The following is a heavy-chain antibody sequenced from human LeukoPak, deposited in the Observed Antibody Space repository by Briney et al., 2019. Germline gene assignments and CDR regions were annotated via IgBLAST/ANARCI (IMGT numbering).Heavy chain of an antibody. J-gene: IGHJ4*02. CDR3: ARGTGWYPDY. Sequence: GGSLRLSCAASGFSFSAYWMNWVRQAPGKGLEWVANINQEGGEKYYVDSVKGRFTNSRDNAKNSLHLQMNSLRPEDTAVYYCARGTGWYPDYWGQGTLVTVSS. V-gene: IGHV3-7*01. D-gene: IGHD6-19*01. CDR2: INQEGGEK. CDR1: GFSFSAYW.